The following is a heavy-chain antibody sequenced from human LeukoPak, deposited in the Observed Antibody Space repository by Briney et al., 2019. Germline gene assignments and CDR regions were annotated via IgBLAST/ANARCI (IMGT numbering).Heavy chain of an antibody. J-gene: IGHJ4*02. V-gene: IGHV3-66*01. Sequence: GGSLRLSCAASGFTVSSNYMSWVRQAPGKGLEWVSVIYSGGSTYYADSVKGRFTISRDNSKNTLYLQMNSLRAEDTAVYYCARSLRYDSSGYYLPAYYFDYWGQGALVTVSS. CDR1: GFTVSSNY. CDR3: ARSLRYDSSGYYLPAYYFDY. CDR2: IYSGGST. D-gene: IGHD3-22*01.